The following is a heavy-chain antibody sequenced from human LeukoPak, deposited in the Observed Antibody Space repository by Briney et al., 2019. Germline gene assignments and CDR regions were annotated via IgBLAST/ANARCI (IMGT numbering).Heavy chain of an antibody. J-gene: IGHJ4*02. V-gene: IGHV4-4*07. Sequence: SETLSLTCTVSDASINTYYWSWVRQPAGKGLEWIGRIFTSGSTNYNPSLKSRVTMSVDTSKNQFSLKLSSVTAADTAVYYCARDRDTGSSSNRYYFDYWGQGTLVTVSS. D-gene: IGHD1-26*01. CDR1: DASINTYY. CDR3: ARDRDTGSSSNRYYFDY. CDR2: IFTSGST.